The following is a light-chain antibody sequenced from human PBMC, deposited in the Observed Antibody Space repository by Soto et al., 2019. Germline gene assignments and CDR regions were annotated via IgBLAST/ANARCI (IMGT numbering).Light chain of an antibody. CDR2: DDS. J-gene: IGKJ1*01. CDR3: QQYKT. V-gene: IGKV1-5*01. Sequence: IKMNKSPSTLSPSVGDRVTITCRASQIISSWLAWYQQKPGKAPNLLIYDDSSLESGVPSRFSGSGSGTEFTRTISSLQPDDFATYHCQQYKTFGQGSNVDIK. CDR1: QIISSW.